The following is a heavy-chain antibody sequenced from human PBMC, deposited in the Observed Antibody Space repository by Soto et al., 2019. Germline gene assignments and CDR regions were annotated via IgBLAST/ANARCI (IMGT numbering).Heavy chain of an antibody. J-gene: IGHJ3*02. CDR3: ARQPPDSSGFGGDAFDI. D-gene: IGHD6-19*01. V-gene: IGHV4-39*01. Sequence: PSETLSLTCTVSGGSISSSSYYWGWIRQPPGKGLEWIGSIYYSGSTYYNPSLKSRVTISVDTSKNQFSLKLSSVTAADTAVYYCARQPPDSSGFGGDAFDIWGQGTMVTVSS. CDR1: GGSISSSSYY. CDR2: IYYSGST.